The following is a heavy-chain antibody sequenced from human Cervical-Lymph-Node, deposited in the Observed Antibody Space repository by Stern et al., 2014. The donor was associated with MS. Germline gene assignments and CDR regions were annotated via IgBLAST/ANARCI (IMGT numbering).Heavy chain of an antibody. Sequence: QVQLVESGPEVKKPGSSVKVSCKASGGTFSSSYSVSWGRQAPGQGLEGMGRIIPIFGLPNYAQKFQTRLTITADKSTSTVYMELSSLTSEDTAVYYCARGIVTNRPAATLHNLFDPWGQGTLVTVSS. CDR3: ARGIVTNRPAATLHNLFDP. CDR1: GGTFSSSYS. V-gene: IGHV1-69*09. J-gene: IGHJ5*02. D-gene: IGHD2-15*01. CDR2: IIPIFGLP.